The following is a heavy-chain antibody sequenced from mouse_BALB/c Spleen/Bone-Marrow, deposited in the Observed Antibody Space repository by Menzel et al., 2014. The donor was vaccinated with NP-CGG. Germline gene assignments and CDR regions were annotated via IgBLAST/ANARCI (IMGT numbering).Heavy chain of an antibody. CDR2: INPNNGGT. J-gene: IGHJ4*01. Sequence: VQLKQSGPELVKPGASEKISCKTSGYTFTEYTMHWVKQSQGKSLEWIGGINPNNGGTSYNQEFKGKTALTVDKSSSTAYMELRSLTSDDSAVYYCARRYYVPYVMDNWGQGTSVTVSS. CDR3: ARRYYVPYVMDN. D-gene: IGHD1-1*01. V-gene: IGHV1-18*01. CDR1: GYTFTEYT.